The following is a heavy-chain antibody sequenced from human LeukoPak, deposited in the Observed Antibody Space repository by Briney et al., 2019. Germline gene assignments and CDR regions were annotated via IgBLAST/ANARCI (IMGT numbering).Heavy chain of an antibody. J-gene: IGHJ4*02. Sequence: PGGSLRLSCAASGFTVSSNYMSWVRQAPGKGLEWVSVIYTGGSTYYAGSVKGRFTISRDISKNTVYLQMNSLRAEDTAVYYCAKGGIAAAGTPWNFDYWGQGTLVTVSS. CDR3: AKGGIAAAGTPWNFDY. CDR2: IYTGGST. CDR1: GFTVSSNY. V-gene: IGHV3-53*05. D-gene: IGHD6-13*01.